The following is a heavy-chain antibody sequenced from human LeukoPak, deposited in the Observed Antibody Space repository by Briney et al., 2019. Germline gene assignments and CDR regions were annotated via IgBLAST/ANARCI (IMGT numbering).Heavy chain of an antibody. CDR3: ARNWKRYYFDY. J-gene: IGHJ4*02. V-gene: IGHV4-39*01. CDR2: IYYSGST. D-gene: IGHD1-1*01. CDR1: GGSIGSSSYY. Sequence: SETLSLTXTVSGGSIGSSSYYWGWIRQPPGKGLEWIGSIYYSGSTYYNPSLKSRVTISVDTSKNQFSLKLSSVTAADTAVYYCARNWKRYYFDYWGQGTLVTVSS.